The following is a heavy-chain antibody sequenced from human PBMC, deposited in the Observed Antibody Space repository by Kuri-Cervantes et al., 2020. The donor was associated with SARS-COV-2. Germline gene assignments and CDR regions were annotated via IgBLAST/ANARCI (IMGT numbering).Heavy chain of an antibody. CDR3: SRAVGNFDF. Sequence: SVKVSCKASGGNFSGEVVSWVRQAPGQGLKWMGGFIPMSGTSNYAQKFQGRLTISANEYTNTAYTELGGLRSEDTAIYNFSRAVGNFDFWGQGTLVTVSS. J-gene: IGHJ4*02. CDR2: FIPMSGTS. CDR1: GGNFSGEV. V-gene: IGHV1-69*13. D-gene: IGHD1-14*01.